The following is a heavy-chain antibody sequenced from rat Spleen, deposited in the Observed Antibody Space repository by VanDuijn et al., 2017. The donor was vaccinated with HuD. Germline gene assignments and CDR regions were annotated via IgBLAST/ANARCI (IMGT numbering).Heavy chain of an antibody. CDR2: IKAKSYNYAT. CDR1: GFTFSTAW. J-gene: IGHJ3*01. CDR3: ASPSY. Sequence: EVQLVESGGGLVQPGNSLKLSCATSGFTFSTAWMYWYRQFPEKRLEWVARIKAKSYNYATDYTESVKGRFTISRDDSKSSTYLQMNNLKEEDTAIYYCASPSYWGQGTLVTVSS. V-gene: IGHV6-6*01.